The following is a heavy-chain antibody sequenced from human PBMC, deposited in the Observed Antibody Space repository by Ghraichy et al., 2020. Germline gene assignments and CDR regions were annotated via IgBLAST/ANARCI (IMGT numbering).Heavy chain of an antibody. CDR2: ISAYNGNT. D-gene: IGHD1-1*01. Sequence: ASVKDSCKASGYTFTSYGISWVRQAPGQGLEWMGWISAYNGNTNYAQKLQGRVTMTTDTSTSTAYMELRSLRSDDTAVYYCARGELERREYYYYGMDVWGPGTTVTVSS. V-gene: IGHV1-18*01. CDR1: GYTFTSYG. CDR3: ARGELERREYYYYGMDV. J-gene: IGHJ6*02.